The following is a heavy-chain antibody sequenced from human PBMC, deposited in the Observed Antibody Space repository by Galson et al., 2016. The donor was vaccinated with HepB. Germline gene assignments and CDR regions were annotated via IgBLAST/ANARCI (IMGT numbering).Heavy chain of an antibody. J-gene: IGHJ6*02. V-gene: IGHV4-31*03. D-gene: IGHD3-22*01. CDR2: IYYSGST. CDR1: GGSISSGGYY. Sequence: LSLTCTVSGGSISSGGYYWSWIRQHPGKGLEWIGYIYYSGSTYYNPSLKSRVTISVDTSKNQFSLKLGSVTAADTAVYYCARVPNYYDSSRNSYYAYYAMDVWGRGATVTVSS. CDR3: ARVPNYYDSSRNSYYAYYAMDV.